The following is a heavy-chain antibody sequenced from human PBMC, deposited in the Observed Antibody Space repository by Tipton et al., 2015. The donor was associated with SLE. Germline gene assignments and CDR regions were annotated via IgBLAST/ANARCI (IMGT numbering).Heavy chain of an antibody. CDR3: ARGLTGGFHYFDS. CDR1: GFTFSSYW. CDR2: INSDGSST. D-gene: IGHD7-27*01. V-gene: IGHV3-74*01. J-gene: IGHJ4*02. Sequence: SLRLSCAASGFTFSSYWMHWVRQAPGKGLVWVSRINSDGSSTSYADSVKGRFTISRDNAKNTLYLQMNSLRAEDTAVYYCARGLTGGFHYFDSWGQGTLVTVSS.